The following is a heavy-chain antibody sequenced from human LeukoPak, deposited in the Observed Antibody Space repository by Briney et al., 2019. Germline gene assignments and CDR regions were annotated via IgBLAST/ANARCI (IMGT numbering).Heavy chain of an antibody. Sequence: GGSLRLSCAASGFTFSSYAMTWVRQAPGRGLEWVSSISSGGDSTYYADSVKGRFTISRDNSKNTLYLQMNSLRAEDTALYYCAKVAVRGGEGDCWGQGTLVTVSS. V-gene: IGHV3-23*01. CDR3: AKVAVRGGEGDC. CDR2: ISSGGDST. CDR1: GFTFSSYA. J-gene: IGHJ4*02. D-gene: IGHD3-10*01.